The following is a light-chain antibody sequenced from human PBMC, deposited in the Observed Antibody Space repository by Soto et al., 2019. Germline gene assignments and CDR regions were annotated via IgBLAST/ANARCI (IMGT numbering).Light chain of an antibody. CDR3: ATWDDSLAGGV. J-gene: IGLJ3*02. Sequence: QSVLAQPPSASGTPGQRVTISCSGTTSNIGSKTVIWYQHLQGAAPKLLIYGDSQRPLGVPDRFSGSKSGTSAYLAISGLQSEDEGDYYCATWDDSLAGGVFGGGTQLTVL. CDR2: GDS. V-gene: IGLV1-44*01. CDR1: TSNIGSKT.